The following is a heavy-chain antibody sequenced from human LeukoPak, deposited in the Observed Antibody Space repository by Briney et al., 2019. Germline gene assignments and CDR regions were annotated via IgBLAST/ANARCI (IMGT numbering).Heavy chain of an antibody. CDR2: IYYSGST. J-gene: IGHJ5*02. D-gene: IGHD6-13*01. CDR3: ARSAGGQQLVHWFDP. V-gene: IGHV4-30-4*01. CDR1: GGSIGSGDYY. Sequence: SGTLSLTCTVSGGSIGSGDYYCSWIRQPPGKGLEWIGYIYYSGSTYYNPSLKSRVTISVDTSKNQFSLKLSSVTAADTAVYYCARSAGGQQLVHWFDPWGQGTLVTVSS.